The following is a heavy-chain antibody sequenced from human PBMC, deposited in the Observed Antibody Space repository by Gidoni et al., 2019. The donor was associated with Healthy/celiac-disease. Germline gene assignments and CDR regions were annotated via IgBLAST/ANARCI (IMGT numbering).Heavy chain of an antibody. D-gene: IGHD6-6*01. J-gene: IGHJ5*02. CDR3: ARAEYSSSLNWFDP. CDR2: SNHSGST. CDR1: GGSFSGYY. V-gene: IGHV4-34*01. Sequence: QVQLQQWGAGLLKPSETLSLTCAVYGGSFSGYYWSWIRQPPGKGLEWIGESNHSGSTNYNPSLKRRVTISVDTSKNQFSLKLSSVTAADTAVYYCARAEYSSSLNWFDPWGQGTLVTVSS.